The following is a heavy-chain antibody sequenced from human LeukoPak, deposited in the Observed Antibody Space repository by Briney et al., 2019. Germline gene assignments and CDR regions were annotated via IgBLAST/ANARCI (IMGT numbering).Heavy chain of an antibody. J-gene: IGHJ6*04. CDR2: ISSSSSYI. Sequence: GGSLRLSCAASGFTFSSYSMNWVRQAPGKGLEWVSSISSSSSYIYYADSVKGRFTISRNNAKNSLYLQMNSLRAEDTAVYYCAGLVIRTYYYYGMDVWGKGTTVTVSS. D-gene: IGHD3-9*01. CDR3: AGLVIRTYYYYGMDV. CDR1: GFTFSSYS. V-gene: IGHV3-21*01.